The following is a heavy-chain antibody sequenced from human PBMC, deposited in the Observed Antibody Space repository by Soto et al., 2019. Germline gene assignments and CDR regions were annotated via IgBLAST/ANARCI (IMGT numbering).Heavy chain of an antibody. CDR2: INSDGSST. D-gene: IGHD3-3*01. Sequence: GGSLRLSCAASGFTFSSYSMNWVRQAPGKGLEWVSYINSDGSSTNYADSVKGRFTISRDNAKKTLYLQMNSLRADDTAVYYCARDSSPYYDFWSGFYTYFDYWGQGALVTVSS. CDR1: GFTFSSYS. J-gene: IGHJ4*02. V-gene: IGHV3-74*01. CDR3: ARDSSPYYDFWSGFYTYFDY.